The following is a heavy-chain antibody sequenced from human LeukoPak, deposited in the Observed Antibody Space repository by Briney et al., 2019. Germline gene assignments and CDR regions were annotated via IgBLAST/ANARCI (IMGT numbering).Heavy chain of an antibody. D-gene: IGHD3-10*01. CDR3: ARDADITMVRGVFDY. J-gene: IGHJ4*02. Sequence: ASVKVSCKASGYTFTSYYMHWVRQAPGQGLEWMGIINPSGGSTSYAQKFQGRVTMTRDTSTGTVYMELSSLRSEDTAVYYCARDADITMVRGVFDYWGQGTLVTVSS. CDR1: GYTFTSYY. CDR2: INPSGGST. V-gene: IGHV1-46*01.